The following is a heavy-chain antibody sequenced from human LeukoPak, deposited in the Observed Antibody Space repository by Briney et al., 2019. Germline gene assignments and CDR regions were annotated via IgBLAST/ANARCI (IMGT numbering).Heavy chain of an antibody. D-gene: IGHD2-2*01. V-gene: IGHV4-59*01. J-gene: IGHJ5*02. Sequence: SETLSLTCTVSGGSISSYYWSWIRQPPGKGLEWIGYINYSGSTNYNPSLKSRVTISVDTSKNQFSLKLSSVTAADTAVYYCARAVVPARTNWFDPWGQGTLVTVSS. CDR2: INYSGST. CDR1: GGSISSYY. CDR3: ARAVVPARTNWFDP.